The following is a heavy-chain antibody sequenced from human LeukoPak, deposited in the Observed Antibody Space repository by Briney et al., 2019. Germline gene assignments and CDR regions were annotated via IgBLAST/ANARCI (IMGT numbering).Heavy chain of an antibody. V-gene: IGHV3-23*01. CDR1: GFTFSSYA. Sequence: PGGSLRLSCAASGFTFSSYAMSWVRQAPGKGLEWVSAISGSGGSTYYADSVKGRFTISRDNSKNTLYLQMNSLRAEDTAVYYCAKASRYCSGGSCYTTYYFDYWGQGTLVTVSS. J-gene: IGHJ4*02. D-gene: IGHD2-15*01. CDR2: ISGSGGST. CDR3: AKASRYCSGGSCYTTYYFDY.